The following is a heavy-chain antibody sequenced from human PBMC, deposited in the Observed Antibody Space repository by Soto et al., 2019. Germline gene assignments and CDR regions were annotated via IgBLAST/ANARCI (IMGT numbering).Heavy chain of an antibody. CDR3: ARGGRQKVGATKDPDY. D-gene: IGHD1-26*01. J-gene: IGHJ4*02. CDR2: IIPILGIA. V-gene: IGHV1-69*02. CDR1: GGTFSSYT. Sequence: QVQLVQSGAEVKKPGSSVKVSCKASGGTFSSYTISWVRQAPGQGLEWMGRIIPILGIANYAQKFQGRVTITADKSTSTAYMELSSLRSEDTAVYYCARGGRQKVGATKDPDYWGQGTLVTVSS.